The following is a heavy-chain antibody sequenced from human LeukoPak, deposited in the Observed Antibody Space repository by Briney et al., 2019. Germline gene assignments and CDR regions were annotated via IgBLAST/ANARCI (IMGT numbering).Heavy chain of an antibody. CDR2: IFYSGST. CDR1: SGSISTSNYY. CDR3: ARDSGTTGEVKFDP. J-gene: IGHJ5*02. D-gene: IGHD3-10*01. Sequence: SETLSLTCTVSSGSISTSNYYWRWVRQPPGKALEWIGNIFYSGSTYYSPSLKSRVTISLDTSRNQFSLKLNSVTAADTAVYYCARDSGTTGEVKFDPWGQGTLVTVSS. V-gene: IGHV4-39*07.